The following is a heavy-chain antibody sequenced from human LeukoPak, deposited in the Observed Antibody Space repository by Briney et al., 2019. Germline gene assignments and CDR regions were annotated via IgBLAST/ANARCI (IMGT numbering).Heavy chain of an antibody. CDR1: GGSISSSSYY. J-gene: IGHJ5*02. CDR3: AQGIVVVPAAIIGGWFDP. D-gene: IGHD2-2*02. V-gene: IGHV4-39*01. CDR2: IYYSGST. Sequence: SETLSLTCTVPGGSISSSSYYWGWIRQPPRKGLEWIGSIYYSGSTYYNPSLKSRVTISVDTSKNQFSLKLSSVTAADTAVYYCAQGIVVVPAAIIGGWFDPWGQGTLVTVSS.